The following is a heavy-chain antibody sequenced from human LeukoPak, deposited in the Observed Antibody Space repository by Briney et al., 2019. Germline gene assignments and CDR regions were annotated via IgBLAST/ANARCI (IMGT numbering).Heavy chain of an antibody. CDR3: ARGPGVFGRIWYMDV. CDR2: IFSDGRI. J-gene: IGHJ6*03. V-gene: IGHV4-4*07. CDR1: GDSTIYNY. Sequence: SETLSLTCSVSGDSTIYNYWSWIRQPAGKGLEWIGRIFSDGRINYSPSLESRVTMSVDNAKNQFSLRLSSVTAADTAVYYCARGPGVFGRIWYMDVWGQGTTVSVSS. D-gene: IGHD3-3*01.